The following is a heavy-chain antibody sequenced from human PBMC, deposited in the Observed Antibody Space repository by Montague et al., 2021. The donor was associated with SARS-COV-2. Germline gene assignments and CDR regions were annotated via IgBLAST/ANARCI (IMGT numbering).Heavy chain of an antibody. CDR3: ASVHPLWSGELLLDNYYYYGMDD. CDR1: GGSISSSNW. Sequence: SETLSLTCAVSGGSISSSNWWSWVRQPPGKGLEWIGEIYHSGSTNYNPSLKSRVTISVDKSKNQLSLKLGSVTAADMAVYYCASVHPLWSGELLLDNYYYYGMDDWGQGTTVTVSS. D-gene: IGHD3-10*01. V-gene: IGHV4-4*02. CDR2: IYHSGST. J-gene: IGHJ6*02.